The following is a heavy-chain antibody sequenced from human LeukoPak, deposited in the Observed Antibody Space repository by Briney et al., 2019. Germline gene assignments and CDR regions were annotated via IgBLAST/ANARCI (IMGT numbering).Heavy chain of an antibody. CDR2: SKSKTEGGTT. Sequence: GGSLRLSCAASGFSFSNAWMSWVRQAPGKGLEGVVRSKSKTEGGTTDYAAPVKGRFTISRDDSKNTLYLQMNSLKIEDTALYYCMIDVPGGSYQFDYWGQGTLVTVSS. J-gene: IGHJ4*02. CDR3: MIDVPGGSYQFDY. V-gene: IGHV3-15*01. CDR1: GFSFSNAW. D-gene: IGHD1-26*01.